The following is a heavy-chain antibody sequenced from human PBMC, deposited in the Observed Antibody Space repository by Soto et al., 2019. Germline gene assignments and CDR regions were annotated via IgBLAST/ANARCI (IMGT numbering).Heavy chain of an antibody. Sequence: EVQLVESGGGLVQPGGSLRLSCAASGFTVNGNYMNWVRQAPGKGLEWVSVIYSGGNTYYADSVQGRFTISRDNSKNTLYLQMTSLRAEDTAVYYCARDMGGYSYGTLDYWGQGTLVTVSS. J-gene: IGHJ4*02. V-gene: IGHV3-66*01. CDR1: GFTVNGNY. CDR2: IYSGGNT. CDR3: ARDMGGYSYGTLDY. D-gene: IGHD5-18*01.